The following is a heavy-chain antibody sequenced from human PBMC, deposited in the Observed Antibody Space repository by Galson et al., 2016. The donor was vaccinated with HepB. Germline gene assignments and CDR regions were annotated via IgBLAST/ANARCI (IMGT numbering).Heavy chain of an antibody. Sequence: SLRLSCAASGFAFRTYSMNWVRQTPGKGLEWVSYSSGSSTYTNYADSVKGRFTISRDNAKNLLYLQMNSLRAEDKAVYYCARGGAWGVSPGDAFDIWGRGTMVTVSS. CDR1: GFAFRTYS. CDR3: ARGGAWGVSPGDAFDI. V-gene: IGHV3-21*05. J-gene: IGHJ3*02. CDR2: SSGSSTYT. D-gene: IGHD3-10*01.